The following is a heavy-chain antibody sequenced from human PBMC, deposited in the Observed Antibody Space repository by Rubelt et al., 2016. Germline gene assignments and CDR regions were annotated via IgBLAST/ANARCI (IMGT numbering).Heavy chain of an antibody. Sequence: GQLVESGGGLVQPGGSLRLSCAASGFTVTNKYMGWARRAPGKGLEWVSAISGSGGSTYYADSVKGRFTISRDNGEQSLYLQMNSLRDEDTAVYYCARGGAAASFDYWGQGTQAPAS. CDR1: GFTVTNKY. V-gene: IGHV3-48*02. CDR3: ARGGAAASFDY. CDR2: ISGSGGST. J-gene: IGHJ4*02. D-gene: IGHD6-13*01.